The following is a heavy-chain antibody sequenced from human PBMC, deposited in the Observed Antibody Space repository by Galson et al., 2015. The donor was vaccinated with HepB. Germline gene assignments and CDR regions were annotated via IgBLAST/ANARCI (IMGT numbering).Heavy chain of an antibody. CDR1: GFTFSSYW. J-gene: IGHJ6*04. CDR3: ARAGLTDYDEELMDV. CDR2: IKQDGSEK. D-gene: IGHD4-17*01. Sequence: SLRLSCAASGFTFSSYWMSWVRQALGKGLEWVANIKQDGSEKYYVDSVKGRFTISRDNAKNSLYLQMNSLRAEDTAVYYCARAGLTDYDEELMDVWGKGTTVTVSS. V-gene: IGHV3-7*01.